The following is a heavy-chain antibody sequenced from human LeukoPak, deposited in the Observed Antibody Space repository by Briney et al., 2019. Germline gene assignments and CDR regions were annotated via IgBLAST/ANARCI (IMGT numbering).Heavy chain of an antibody. CDR1: GYTFTGYY. D-gene: IGHD3-10*01. V-gene: IGHV1-2*02. J-gene: IGHJ6*03. CDR3: ARAPGLLWFGELLETYYYYYMDV. CDR2: INPNSGGT. Sequence: GASVKVSCKTSGYTFTGYYMHWVRQAPGQGLEWMGWINPNSGGTNYAQKFQGRVTMTRDTSISTAYMELSRLRAEDTAVYYCARAPGLLWFGELLETYYYYYMDVWGKGTTVTVSS.